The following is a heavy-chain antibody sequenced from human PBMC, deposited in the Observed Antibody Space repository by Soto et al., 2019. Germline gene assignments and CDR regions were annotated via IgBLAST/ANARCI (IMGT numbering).Heavy chain of an antibody. CDR2: ISRSGGST. D-gene: IGHD2-2*01. Sequence: PGGSVRLAGGACGFPFSSYAMRRVRQAPGKGLEVASAISRSGGSTYYADSVKGRFTISRDNSKNTLYLQMNSLRAEHTAVYYCANDIVVVPAARYFRIAAAGTYYWGQGT. CDR3: ANDIVVVPAARYFRIAAAGTYY. J-gene: IGHJ4*02. CDR1: GFPFSSYA. V-gene: IGHV3-23*01.